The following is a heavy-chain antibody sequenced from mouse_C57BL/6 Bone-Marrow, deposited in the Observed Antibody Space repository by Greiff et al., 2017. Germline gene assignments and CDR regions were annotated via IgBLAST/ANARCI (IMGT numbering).Heavy chain of an antibody. CDR3: ARGRLPFAY. V-gene: IGHV1-18*01. CDR2: INPNNGGT. CDR1: GYTFTDYN. Sequence: VQLQQSGPELVKPGASVKIPCKASGYTFTDYNMDWVKQSHGKSLEWIGDINPNNGGTIYNQKFKGKATLTVDKSSSTAYMELRSLTSEDTAVYYCARGRLPFAYWGQGTLGTVSA. D-gene: IGHD2-4*01. J-gene: IGHJ3*01.